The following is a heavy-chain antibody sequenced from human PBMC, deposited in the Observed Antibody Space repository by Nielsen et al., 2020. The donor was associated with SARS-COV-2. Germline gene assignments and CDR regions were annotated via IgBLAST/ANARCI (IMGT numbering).Heavy chain of an antibody. CDR2: INTNTGNP. Sequence: ASVKVSCKASGYTFTSYAMNWVRQAPGQGLEWMGWINTNTGNPTYAQGFTGRFVFPLDTSVSTAYLQISSLKAEDTAVYYCARDRNYYDSSGYEFFAYWGQGTLVTVSS. J-gene: IGHJ4*02. V-gene: IGHV7-4-1*02. CDR1: GYTFTSYA. CDR3: ARDRNYYDSSGYEFFAY. D-gene: IGHD3-22*01.